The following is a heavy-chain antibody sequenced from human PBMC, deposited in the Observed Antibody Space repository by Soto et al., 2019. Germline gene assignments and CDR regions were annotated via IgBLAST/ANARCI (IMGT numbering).Heavy chain of an antibody. D-gene: IGHD6-6*01. Sequence: SETLSLTCAVSGGSISSSSWWIWVRQPPGKGLEWIGEIYHSGSTNYNPSLKSRVTISVDKSKNQFSLKLSSVTAADTAVYYCARAAIAARRYFDYWGQGTLVTVSS. CDR3: ARAAIAARRYFDY. CDR2: IYHSGST. V-gene: IGHV4-4*02. J-gene: IGHJ4*02. CDR1: GGSISSSSW.